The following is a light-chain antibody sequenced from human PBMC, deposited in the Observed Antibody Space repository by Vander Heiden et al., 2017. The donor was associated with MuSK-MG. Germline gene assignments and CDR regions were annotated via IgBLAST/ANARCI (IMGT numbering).Light chain of an antibody. CDR3: QQDNSFPLT. Sequence: DIQLTPSPSSVSASVADRVTLTCRTRQGISSLLHWYQQKPGKAPKLLIYAASSLQSGVPSRFSGSGSGTDFTRTISSLQPEDFATYYCQQDNSFPLTFGGGTKVEIK. V-gene: IGKV1-12*01. CDR1: QGISSL. CDR2: AAS. J-gene: IGKJ4*01.